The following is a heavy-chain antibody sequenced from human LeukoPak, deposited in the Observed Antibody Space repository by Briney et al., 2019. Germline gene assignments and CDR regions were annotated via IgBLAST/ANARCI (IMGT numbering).Heavy chain of an antibody. CDR2: ISGSGGST. Sequence: GGSLRLSCAASGFTFSSYAMSWVRQAPGKGLEWVSAISGSGGSTYYADSVKGRFTISRDNSKNTLYLQMNSLRAEDTAVYYCAKLRRWELSYGMDVWGQGTTVTVSS. V-gene: IGHV3-23*01. D-gene: IGHD1-26*01. CDR3: AKLRRWELSYGMDV. J-gene: IGHJ6*02. CDR1: GFTFSSYA.